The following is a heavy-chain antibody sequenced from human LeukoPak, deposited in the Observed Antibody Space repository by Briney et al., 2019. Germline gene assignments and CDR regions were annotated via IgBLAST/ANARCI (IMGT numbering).Heavy chain of an antibody. D-gene: IGHD6-13*01. CDR2: IKQDGSEK. V-gene: IGHV3-7*01. CDR1: GFTFSSYW. Sequence: PGGSLRLSCAASGFTFSSYWMSWVRQAPGKVLEWVANIKQDGSEKYYVDSVKGRFTISRDNAKNSLYLQMNSLRAEDTAVYYCARDKLVAAAGTIGYWGQGTLVTVSS. CDR3: ARDKLVAAAGTIGY. J-gene: IGHJ4*02.